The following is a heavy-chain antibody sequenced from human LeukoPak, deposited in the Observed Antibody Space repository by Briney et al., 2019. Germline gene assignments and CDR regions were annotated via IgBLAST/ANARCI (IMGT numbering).Heavy chain of an antibody. D-gene: IGHD1-26*01. CDR3: ASPRGGYLYAFDI. J-gene: IGHJ3*02. Sequence: PGGSLRLSCAASGFTFSSYAMTWVRQTPGKGLEWLSYISDDSNAIYYADSVKGRFTISRDNSKNTLYLQMNSLRAEDTAVYYCASPRGGYLYAFDIWGQRTMVTVSS. CDR1: GFTFSSYA. V-gene: IGHV3-48*01. CDR2: ISDDSNAI.